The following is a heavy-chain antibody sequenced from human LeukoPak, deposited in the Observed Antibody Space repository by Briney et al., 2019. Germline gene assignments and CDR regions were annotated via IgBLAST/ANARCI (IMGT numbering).Heavy chain of an antibody. Sequence: GESLKISCKGSGYSFTSYWISWVRQMPGKGLEWMGIIYPGDSDTRYSPSFQGQVTISADKSISTAYLQWSSLKASDTAMYYCARLALTGDIYYYYYMDVWGKGTTVTVSS. CDR3: ARLALTGDIYYYYYMDV. CDR2: IYPGDSDT. V-gene: IGHV5-51*01. D-gene: IGHD7-27*01. CDR1: GYSFTSYW. J-gene: IGHJ6*03.